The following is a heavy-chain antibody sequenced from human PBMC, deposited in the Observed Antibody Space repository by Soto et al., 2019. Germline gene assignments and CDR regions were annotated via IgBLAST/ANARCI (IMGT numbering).Heavy chain of an antibody. D-gene: IGHD3-10*01. CDR3: ARAHSYYYGSGSYGAFDI. J-gene: IGHJ3*02. CDR1: GCSISSGGYC. CDR2: IYHSGST. V-gene: IGHV4-30-2*01. Sequence: SETLSLTCAVSGCSISSGGYCWSWIRQPPGKGLEWIGYIYHSGSTYYNPSLKSRVTISVDRSKNQFSLKLSSVTAADTAVYYCARAHSYYYGSGSYGAFDIWGQGTMVTVSS.